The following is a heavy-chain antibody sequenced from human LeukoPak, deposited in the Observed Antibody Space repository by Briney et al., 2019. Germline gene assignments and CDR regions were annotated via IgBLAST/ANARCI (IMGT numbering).Heavy chain of an antibody. CDR2: INPNSGGT. CDR3: ARDPLYDYDSRSWFDP. Sequence: ASVKVSCKASGYTFTSYYMHWVRQAPGQGLEWMGWINPNSGGTNYAQKFQGRVTMTRDTSISTAYMELSRLRSDDTAVYYCARDPLYDYDSRSWFDPWGQGTLVTVSS. D-gene: IGHD3-3*01. J-gene: IGHJ5*02. CDR1: GYTFTSYY. V-gene: IGHV1-2*02.